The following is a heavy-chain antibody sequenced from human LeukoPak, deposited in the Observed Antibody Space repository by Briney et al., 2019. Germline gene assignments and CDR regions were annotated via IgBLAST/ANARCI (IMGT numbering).Heavy chain of an antibody. D-gene: IGHD6-19*01. Sequence: SETLSLTCSVSGDSLSSKNYYWGWVRQPPGKGLEWIGSIYYSGNTYYAPALQSRVTISIDTSKNHFSLELTSVTAADTATYYCARHRYSSGWSINWFGPWGQGTLVTVSS. CDR1: GDSLSSKNYY. CDR2: IYYSGNT. CDR3: ARHRYSSGWSINWFGP. V-gene: IGHV4-39*01. J-gene: IGHJ5*02.